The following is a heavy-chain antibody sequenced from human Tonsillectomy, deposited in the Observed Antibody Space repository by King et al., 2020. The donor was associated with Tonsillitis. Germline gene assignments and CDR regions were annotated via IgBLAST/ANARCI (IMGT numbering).Heavy chain of an antibody. CDR1: GGSISSYY. CDR3: ARGGGYYYDSSGYLRGNYYYYGMDV. J-gene: IGHJ6*02. Sequence: VQLQESGPGLVKPSETLSLTCTVSGGSISSYYWSWIRQPPGKGLEWIGYIYYSGSTNYNPSLKSRVTISVDTSKNQFSLKLSSVTAADTAVYYCARGGGYYYDSSGYLRGNYYYYGMDVCGQGTTVTVSS. V-gene: IGHV4-59*01. D-gene: IGHD3-22*01. CDR2: IYYSGST.